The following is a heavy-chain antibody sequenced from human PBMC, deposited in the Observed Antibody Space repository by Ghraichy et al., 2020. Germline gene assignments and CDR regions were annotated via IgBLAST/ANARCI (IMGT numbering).Heavy chain of an antibody. CDR3: AHIAVTGNWYFNL. J-gene: IGHJ2*01. Sequence: GGSLRLSCAASGFTFSTSGMSWVRQSPGKGLEWVSSISAGGGSTYHADSVKGRFTISRDNSKSTLYLQMNSLRAEDTAVYYCAHIAVTGNWYFNLWGRGTLVTVS. CDR1: GFTFSTSG. V-gene: IGHV3-23*01. D-gene: IGHD6-19*01. CDR2: ISAGGGST.